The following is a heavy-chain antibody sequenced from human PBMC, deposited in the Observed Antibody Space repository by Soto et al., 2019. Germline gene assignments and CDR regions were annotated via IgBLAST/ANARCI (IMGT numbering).Heavy chain of an antibody. J-gene: IGHJ6*02. Sequence: SETLSLTCTVSGGSISSSSYYWGWIRQPPGKGLEWIGSIYYSGSTYYNPSLKSRVTISVDTSKNQFSLKLSSVTAADTAVYYCARRPSTVTSLNNYYYYGMDVWGQGTTVTVSS. CDR3: ARRPSTVTSLNNYYYYGMDV. V-gene: IGHV4-39*01. D-gene: IGHD4-4*01. CDR2: IYYSGST. CDR1: GGSISSSSYY.